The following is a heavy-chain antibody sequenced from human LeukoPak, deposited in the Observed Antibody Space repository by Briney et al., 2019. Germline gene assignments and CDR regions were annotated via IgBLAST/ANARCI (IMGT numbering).Heavy chain of an antibody. V-gene: IGHV3-74*01. J-gene: IGHJ4*02. CDR2: INTDGSST. CDR3: ARDKDAAAAGSEFDY. CDR1: GFSFSSYW. Sequence: GGSLRLSCAASGFSFSSYWMHWVRQAPGKGLVWVSRINTDGSSTNYADSVKGRFTISRDNAKNTLYLQMNSLRAEDTAVYYCARDKDAAAAGSEFDYWGQGTLVTVSS. D-gene: IGHD6-13*01.